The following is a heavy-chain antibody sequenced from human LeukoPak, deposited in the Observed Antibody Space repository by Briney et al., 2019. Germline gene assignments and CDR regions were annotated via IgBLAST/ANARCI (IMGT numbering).Heavy chain of an antibody. Sequence: GGSLRLSCKGSGYSFTSYWIGWVRQMPGKGLEWMGIIYPGDSDTRYSPSFLGQVTISADKSISTAYLQWSSLKASDTAMYYCARLRLGFLWNPNDYWGQGTLVTVSS. CDR1: GYSFTSYW. V-gene: IGHV5-51*01. CDR3: ARLRLGFLWNPNDY. J-gene: IGHJ4*02. CDR2: IYPGDSDT. D-gene: IGHD1-1*01.